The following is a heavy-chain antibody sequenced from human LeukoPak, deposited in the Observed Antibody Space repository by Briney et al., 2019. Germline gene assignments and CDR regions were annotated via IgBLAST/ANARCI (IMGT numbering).Heavy chain of an antibody. V-gene: IGHV4-61*01. D-gene: IGHD2-2*02. CDR3: ARVDCSSTSCYTPQYYFDY. CDR2: IYYSGST. Sequence: SGTLSLTCTVSGGSVSSGSYYWSWIRQPPGKGLEWIGYIYYSGSTDYNPSLKSRVTISVDTSKNQFSLKLSSVTAADTAVYYCARVDCSSTSCYTPQYYFDYWGQGTLVTVSS. CDR1: GGSVSSGSYY. J-gene: IGHJ4*02.